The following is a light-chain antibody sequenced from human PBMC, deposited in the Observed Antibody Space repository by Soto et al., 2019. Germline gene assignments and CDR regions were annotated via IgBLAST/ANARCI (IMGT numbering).Light chain of an antibody. CDR2: GAS. CDR3: HESRSPIKR. V-gene: IGKV3-20*01. CDR1: QSVRSTY. J-gene: IGKJ1*01. Sequence: IVLKLYAATLSLSKDERATLSCRASQSVRSTYLAWYQQRPGQAPRLLIYGASSRATGIPDRFSGSGSGTDFTLTISRLEPEDSALYYCHESRSPIKRFGQGTKVDIK.